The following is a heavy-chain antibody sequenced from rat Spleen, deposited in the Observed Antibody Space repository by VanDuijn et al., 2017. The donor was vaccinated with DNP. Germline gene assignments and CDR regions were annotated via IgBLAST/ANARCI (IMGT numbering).Heavy chain of an antibody. CDR2: IISSGGGT. V-gene: IGHV5-31*01. D-gene: IGHD1-7*01. J-gene: IGHJ3*01. CDR3: ATSSYFGYDYGFAY. Sequence: EVQLVESGGGLVQPGRSLKLSCAASGFTFNNYWMAWIRQVPGRGLEWIAGIISSGGGTYYPDSVEGRFTISRDDAKSSLYLQMNSLKSEDTATYYCATSSYFGYDYGFAYWGQGTLVTVSS. CDR1: GFTFNNYW.